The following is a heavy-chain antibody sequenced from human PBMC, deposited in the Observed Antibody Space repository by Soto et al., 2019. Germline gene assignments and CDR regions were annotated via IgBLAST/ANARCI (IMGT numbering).Heavy chain of an antibody. V-gene: IGHV4-39*01. CDR2: IYYTENT. J-gene: IGHJ5*02. CDR3: AGDYYYGSGTYYNAWFDP. Sequence: PSETLSLTCSVSGGSISSTVYYWGWIRQPPGKGLEWIGSIYYTENTYYNPSLKGRVTISVDTSKNQFSLKLSSVTAADTAVYYCAGDYYYGSGTYYNAWFDPWGQGTLVTVSS. CDR1: GGSISSTVYY. D-gene: IGHD3-10*01.